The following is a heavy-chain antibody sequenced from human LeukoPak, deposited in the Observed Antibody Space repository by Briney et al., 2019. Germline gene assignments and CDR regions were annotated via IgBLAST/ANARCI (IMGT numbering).Heavy chain of an antibody. CDR1: GFTFSSYE. CDR2: ITSGASTI. V-gene: IGHV3-48*03. D-gene: IGHD1-26*01. J-gene: IGHJ4*02. Sequence: GGSLRLSCAASGFTFSSYEMNWVRQAPGKGLEWVSYITSGASTIYYADSVKGRFTISRDNAKNSLYLQMNSLRVVDTAVYYCARQDPELAYWGQGTLVTVSS. CDR3: ARQDPELAY.